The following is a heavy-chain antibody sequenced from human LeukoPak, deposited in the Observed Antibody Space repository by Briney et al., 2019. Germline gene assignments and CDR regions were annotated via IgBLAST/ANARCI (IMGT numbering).Heavy chain of an antibody. J-gene: IGHJ4*02. Sequence: GASVKVSCKVSGYTLTELSMHWVRQAPGKGLEWMGGFDPEDGETIYAQKFQGRVTMTEDTSTDTAYMELSRLRSDDTAVYYCARVVYDYVWGSYRIWGQGTLVTVSS. CDR1: GYTLTELS. CDR3: ARVVYDYVWGSYRI. V-gene: IGHV1-24*01. D-gene: IGHD3-16*02. CDR2: FDPEDGET.